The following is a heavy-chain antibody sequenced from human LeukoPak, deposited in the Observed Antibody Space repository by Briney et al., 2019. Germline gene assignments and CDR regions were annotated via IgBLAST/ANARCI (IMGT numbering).Heavy chain of an antibody. CDR2: INHSGST. D-gene: IGHD5-18*01. CDR3: ARGHRFNSYSHYYYYYYMDV. V-gene: IGHV4-34*01. J-gene: IGHJ6*03. Sequence: SETLSLTCAVYGGSFSGYYWSWIRQPPGKGLEWIGEINHSGSTNYNPSLKSRVTISVDTSKNQFSLKLSSVTAADTAVYYCARGHRFNSYSHYYYYYYMDVWGKGTTVTVSS. CDR1: GGSFSGYY.